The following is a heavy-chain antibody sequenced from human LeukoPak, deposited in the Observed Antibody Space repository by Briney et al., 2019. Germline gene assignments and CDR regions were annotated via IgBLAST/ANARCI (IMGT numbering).Heavy chain of an antibody. CDR2: IIPIFGTA. CDR1: GGTFSSYA. Sequence: SVKVSCKASGGTFSSYAISWVRQAPGHGLEWMGGIIPIFGTANYAQKFQGRVTITADESTSTAYMELSSLRSEDTAVYYCARDGTTVVTPGSEWFDPWGQGTLVTVSS. J-gene: IGHJ5*02. CDR3: ARDGTTVVTPGSEWFDP. D-gene: IGHD4-23*01. V-gene: IGHV1-69*01.